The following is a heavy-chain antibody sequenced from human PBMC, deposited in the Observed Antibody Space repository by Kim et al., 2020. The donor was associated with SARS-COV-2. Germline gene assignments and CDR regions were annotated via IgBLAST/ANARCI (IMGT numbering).Heavy chain of an antibody. D-gene: IGHD3-10*01. V-gene: IGHV3-23*01. Sequence: SVKGRFTISRHNSKSTLYLQMNSLRAEDTAVYYCAKVRWFGDPWGACDIWGQGTMVTVSS. J-gene: IGHJ3*02. CDR3: AKVRWFGDPWGACDI.